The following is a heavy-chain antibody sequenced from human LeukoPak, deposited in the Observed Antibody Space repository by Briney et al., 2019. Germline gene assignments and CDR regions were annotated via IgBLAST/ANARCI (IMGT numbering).Heavy chain of an antibody. CDR1: GGTFRRYA. Sequence: GSWVTVSCMGSGGTFRRYAISCVGLAPGPGLEGPGGIIPIFGTAEYAQKLEGRVTITADESTSTAYMELSSLRSEDTAVYYCARAEQWLAPDFDLWGRGPLVTVSS. V-gene: IGHV1-69*01. J-gene: IGHJ2*01. D-gene: IGHD6-19*01. CDR3: ARAEQWLAPDFDL. CDR2: IIPIFGTA.